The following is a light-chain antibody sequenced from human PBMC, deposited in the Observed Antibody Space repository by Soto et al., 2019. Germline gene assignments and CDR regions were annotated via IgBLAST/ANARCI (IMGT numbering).Light chain of an antibody. CDR1: QSISSW. V-gene: IGKV1-5*01. J-gene: IGKJ5*01. CDR2: DAS. Sequence: DIQMTQSPSTLSASVGDRVTITCRASQSISSWLAWYQQKPGKAPKLLIYDASSLESGVPSRFSGSGSGTDFTLTISSLQPEDFATYYCQQFNNYQGTFGQGTRLEIK. CDR3: QQFNNYQGT.